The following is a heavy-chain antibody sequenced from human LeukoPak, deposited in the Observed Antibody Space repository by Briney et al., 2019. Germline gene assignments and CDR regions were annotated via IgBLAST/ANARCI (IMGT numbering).Heavy chain of an antibody. V-gene: IGHV4-34*01. CDR3: ARVEYYYDSSGYTAAPYFDY. Sequence: PSETLSLTCAVHGGSLYGYVWMWIRQPPGKGLEWIGEINHSGSTNYNPSLKSRVTISVDTSKNQFSLKLSSVTAADTAVYYCARVEYYYDSSGYTAAPYFDYWGQGTLVTVSS. CDR2: INHSGST. J-gene: IGHJ4*02. D-gene: IGHD3-22*01. CDR1: GGSLYGYV.